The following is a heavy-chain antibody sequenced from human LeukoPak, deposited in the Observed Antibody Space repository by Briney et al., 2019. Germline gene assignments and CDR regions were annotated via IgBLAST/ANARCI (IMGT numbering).Heavy chain of an antibody. V-gene: IGHV1-2*02. D-gene: IGHD6-13*01. Sequence: GASVKVSCKASGYTFTGYYMHWVRQAPGQGLEWMGWINPNSGGTNYAQKFQGRVTMTRDTSISTAYMELSRLRSDDTAVYYCARDPHPAAAGHFDYWGQGTLVTVSS. CDR2: INPNSGGT. CDR1: GYTFTGYY. CDR3: ARDPHPAAAGHFDY. J-gene: IGHJ4*02.